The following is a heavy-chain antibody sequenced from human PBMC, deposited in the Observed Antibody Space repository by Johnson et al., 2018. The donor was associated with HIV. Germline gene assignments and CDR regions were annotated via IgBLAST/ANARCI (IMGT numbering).Heavy chain of an antibody. Sequence: VQLVESGGGLVQPGGSLRLSCEASGFTFRTYAMSWVRQAPGKGLEWVGRIKSKTDGGTTDYAAPVKGRFTISRDDSKNTLYLQMNSLKTEDTAVYYCTTAVVTAILTPPGDIWGQGTMVTVSS. V-gene: IGHV3-15*01. D-gene: IGHD2-21*02. CDR3: TTAVVTAILTPPGDI. CDR1: GFTFRTYA. CDR2: IKSKTDGGTT. J-gene: IGHJ3*02.